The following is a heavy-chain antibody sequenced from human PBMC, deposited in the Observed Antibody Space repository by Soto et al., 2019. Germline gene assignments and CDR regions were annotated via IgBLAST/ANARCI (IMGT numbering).Heavy chain of an antibody. CDR2: IYPGDSDT. CDR1: GYSFTSYW. J-gene: IGHJ6*02. V-gene: IGHV5-51*03. D-gene: IGHD3-3*01. CDR3: AMAYDVWSGSGGSHYYYYGMDV. Sequence: GESLKISCKGSGYSFTSYWIGWVRQMPGKGLGWMGIIYPGDSDTRYSPSFQGQVTISADKSISTAYLQWSSLKASDTAMYYCAMAYDVWSGSGGSHYYYYGMDVWGQGTTVTVSS.